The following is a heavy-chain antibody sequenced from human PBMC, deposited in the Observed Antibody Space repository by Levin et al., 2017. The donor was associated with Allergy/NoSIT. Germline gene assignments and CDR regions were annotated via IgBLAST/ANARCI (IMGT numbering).Heavy chain of an antibody. CDR2: IYWDDHK. V-gene: IGHV2-5*02. Sequence: KRSGPTLVKPTQTLTLTCTFSGFSLTTTGVGVGWIRQPPGKSLEWLALIYWDDHKLYSPSLQNRLNITKDSSKNQVVLTMTNMAPVDTATYYCAHSSVYPGGYWGPGTLVIVSS. J-gene: IGHJ4*02. CDR3: AHSSVYPGGY. D-gene: IGHD3-10*01. CDR1: GFSLTTTGVG.